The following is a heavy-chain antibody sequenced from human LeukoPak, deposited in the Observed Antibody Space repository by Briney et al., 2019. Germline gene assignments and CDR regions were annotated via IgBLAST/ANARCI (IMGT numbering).Heavy chain of an antibody. Sequence: PGGSLRLSCAASGFTVSSNYMSWVRQAPGKGLEWVSVIYSGGSTYYADSVKGRFTISRDNSKNTLYLQMNSLRAEDTAVYYCATVTQDSSPPSVDYWGQGTLVTVSS. J-gene: IGHJ4*02. CDR1: GFTVSSNY. CDR2: IYSGGST. D-gene: IGHD6-13*01. CDR3: ATVTQDSSPPSVDY. V-gene: IGHV3-53*01.